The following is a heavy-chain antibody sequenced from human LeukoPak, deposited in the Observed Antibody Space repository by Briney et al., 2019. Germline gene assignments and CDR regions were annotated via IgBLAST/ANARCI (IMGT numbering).Heavy chain of an antibody. D-gene: IGHD7-27*01. CDR1: GFTFSSYA. V-gene: IGHV3-23*01. CDR3: AKDFIWGEEGYYFDY. J-gene: IGHJ4*02. Sequence: GGSLRLSCAASGFTFSSYAMSWVRQAPGKGLEWVSAISGSGGSTYYADSVKGRFTISRDNSKNTLYLQMNSLRAEDTAVYYCAKDFIWGEEGYYFDYWGQGTLVTVSS. CDR2: ISGSGGST.